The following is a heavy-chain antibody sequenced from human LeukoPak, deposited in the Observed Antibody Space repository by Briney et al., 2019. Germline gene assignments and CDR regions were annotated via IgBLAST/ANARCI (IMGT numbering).Heavy chain of an antibody. D-gene: IGHD6-13*01. V-gene: IGHV4-4*07. CDR3: ARDRPHEAAASLFYYHMDV. J-gene: IGHJ6*03. CDR2: IYTSGST. CDR1: GGSISNYY. Sequence: SEILSLTCTVSGGSISNYYLSWIRQPAGKGLEWIGRIYTSGSTNYNPSLKSRVTMSADASKNRFSLELSSVTAADTAVYYCARDRPHEAAASLFYYHMDVWGKGTTVTVSS.